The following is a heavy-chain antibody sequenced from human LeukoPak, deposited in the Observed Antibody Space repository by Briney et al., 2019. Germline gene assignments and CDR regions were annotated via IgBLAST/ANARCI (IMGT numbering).Heavy chain of an antibody. D-gene: IGHD1-14*01. CDR3: ARLNREAFDI. CDR1: GGSISSFY. CDR2: IYYSGST. J-gene: IGHJ3*02. Sequence: SETLYLTCTVSGGSISSFYWSWIRQPPGKGLEWIGYIYYSGSTNYNPSLKSRVTISVDTSKNQFSLKLSSVTAADTAVYYCARLNREAFDIWGQGTMDTVSS. V-gene: IGHV4-59*08.